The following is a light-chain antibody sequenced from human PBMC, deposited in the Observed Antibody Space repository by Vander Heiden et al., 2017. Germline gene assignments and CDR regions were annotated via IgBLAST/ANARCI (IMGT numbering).Light chain of an antibody. J-gene: IGLJ2*01. V-gene: IGLV2-8*01. Sequence: QSALTQPPSASGSPGHSVTIPCTGTSDDVGAYEYVSWYQKYPGKAPRLIIYEVNKRPSGVPERFSGSKSGNTASLTVSRLQAEDDADYYCSSRAASNTLTFGGGTKLTVL. CDR1: SDDVGAYEY. CDR2: EVN. CDR3: SSRAASNTLT.